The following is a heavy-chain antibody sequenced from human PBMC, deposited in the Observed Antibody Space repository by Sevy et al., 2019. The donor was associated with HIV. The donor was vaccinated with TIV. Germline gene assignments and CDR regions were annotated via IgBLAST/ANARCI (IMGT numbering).Heavy chain of an antibody. J-gene: IGHJ6*02. CDR2: IYHSGST. Sequence: SETLSLTCSVSGGSISGYYWSWIRQPPGKGLEWIGYIYHSGSTIYNPSLNSRVTISVDTAKTQFSLKLTSVTAADTAVYYCARRGQLANSYYGMDVWRQGTTVTVSS. D-gene: IGHD3-10*01. V-gene: IGHV4-59*12. CDR3: ARRGQLANSYYGMDV. CDR1: GGSISGYY.